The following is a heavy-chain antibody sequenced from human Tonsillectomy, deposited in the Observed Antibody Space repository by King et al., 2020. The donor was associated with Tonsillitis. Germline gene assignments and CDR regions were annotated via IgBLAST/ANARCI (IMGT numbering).Heavy chain of an antibody. CDR2: IKSKTDGGPT. Sequence: VQLVESGGGLVKPGGSLRLSCAASGFPFSNAWMNWVRQAPGKGREWGGLIKSKTDGGPTDYAAPVKGRFTNSRDDSKNTLYPQMNSLKTKDKAGYYCTTVLVSTGLGYYYYYYMDVWGKGTPVTVSS. CDR3: TTVLVSTGLGYYYYYYMDV. CDR1: GFPFSNAW. D-gene: IGHD3-10*01. J-gene: IGHJ6*03. V-gene: IGHV3-15*07.